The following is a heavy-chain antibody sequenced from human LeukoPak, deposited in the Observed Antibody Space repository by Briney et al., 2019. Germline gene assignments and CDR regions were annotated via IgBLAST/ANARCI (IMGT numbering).Heavy chain of an antibody. CDR2: IYYSGST. D-gene: IGHD1-26*01. V-gene: IGHV4-39*01. Sequence: PSETLSLTCTVSGGSISTSSYYWGWIRQPPGKGLEWIGSIYYSGSTYYNPSLKSRVTISVDTSKSQFSLRLSSVTAADTAVYYCARQSGATTGGYFDGWGQGTLVTVSS. CDR1: GGSISTSSYY. J-gene: IGHJ4*02. CDR3: ARQSGATTGGYFDG.